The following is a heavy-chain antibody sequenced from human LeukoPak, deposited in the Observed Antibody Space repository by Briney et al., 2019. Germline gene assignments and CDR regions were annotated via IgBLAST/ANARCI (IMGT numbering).Heavy chain of an antibody. V-gene: IGHV1-69*06. CDR2: IIPMFGTT. D-gene: IGHD6-13*01. CDR3: ASTVRTPISSSWYNYHYYYMDV. CDR1: GGTFSSYA. Sequence: ASVKVSCKASGGTFSSYAISWVRQAPGQGLEWMGGIIPMFGTTNYAQKFQGRVMITADKSTRTAYMELSSLSSEDTAVYYCASTVRTPISSSWYNYHYYYMDVWGKGTTVTVSS. J-gene: IGHJ6*03.